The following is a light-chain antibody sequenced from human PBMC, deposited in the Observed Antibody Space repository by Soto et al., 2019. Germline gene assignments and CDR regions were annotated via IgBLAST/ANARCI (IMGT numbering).Light chain of an antibody. CDR1: QSVGSSY. CDR3: QQYGSSPWT. CDR2: DAS. Sequence: THSKSSLSLSPGGRAILXWRASQSVGSSYLAWYQQKPGQAPRLLIYDASSRATGTPDRFSGSGSGTDFTLTISRLEPEDFAVYYCQQYGSSPWTFGQGTKVDIK. V-gene: IGKV3-20*01. J-gene: IGKJ1*01.